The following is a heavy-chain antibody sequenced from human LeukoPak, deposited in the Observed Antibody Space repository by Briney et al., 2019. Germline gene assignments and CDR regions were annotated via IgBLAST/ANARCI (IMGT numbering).Heavy chain of an antibody. CDR1: GGAFNDYY. Sequence: SETLSLTCAVYGGAFNDYYWSWIRQPPGKGLEWSGEINHSGNTNHNPSLKSRVTISIDTSKNQFFLKLSSVAAADTAVYYCARRVRFGDGWVFESWGRGTPVTVSS. CDR2: INHSGNT. CDR3: ARRVRFGDGWVFES. V-gene: IGHV4-34*01. J-gene: IGHJ4*02. D-gene: IGHD5-24*01.